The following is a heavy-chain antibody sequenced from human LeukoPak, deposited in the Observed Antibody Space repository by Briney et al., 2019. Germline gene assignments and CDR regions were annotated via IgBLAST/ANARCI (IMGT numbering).Heavy chain of an antibody. V-gene: IGHV3-23*01. CDR1: GFTFSSYV. Sequence: GGSLRLSCEVSGFTFSSYVMSWVRQAPGKGLEWVSGISASGGSTYYADSVKGRFTISRDNAKNTLYLQMDSLRAEDTAVYYCARGRYYDSSGHGAFDIWGQGTMVTVSS. J-gene: IGHJ3*02. CDR2: ISASGGST. D-gene: IGHD3-22*01. CDR3: ARGRYYDSSGHGAFDI.